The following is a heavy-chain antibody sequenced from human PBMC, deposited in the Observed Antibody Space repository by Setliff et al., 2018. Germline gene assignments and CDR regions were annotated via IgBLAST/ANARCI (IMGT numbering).Heavy chain of an antibody. V-gene: IGHV3-7*01. CDR2: INPHGSEK. CDR1: GLSYTNGW. CDR3: FGAGTCSY. Sequence: PGGSLRLSCTASGLSYTNGWVSWVRQAPGKGLEWLASINPHGSEKYYADSVKGRFTISRDNAKNSLSLQMNNLRSEDTAVYYCFGAGTCSYWGQGTLVTVSS. D-gene: IGHD3-10*01. J-gene: IGHJ4*02.